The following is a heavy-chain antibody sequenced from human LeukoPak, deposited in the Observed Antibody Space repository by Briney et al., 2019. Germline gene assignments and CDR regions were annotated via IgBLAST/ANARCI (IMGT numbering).Heavy chain of an antibody. V-gene: IGHV3-23*01. Sequence: GGTLRLSCAASGFTFSSYGMSWVRQAPGKGLEWVSAISGSGGPTYYADSVKGRFTISRDNSENTLYPQMNSLTAGDTAIYYCAKDVEYGSGTPIGYWGQGTLVTVSS. CDR2: ISGSGGPT. J-gene: IGHJ4*02. CDR1: GFTFSSYG. CDR3: AKDVEYGSGTPIGY. D-gene: IGHD3-10*01.